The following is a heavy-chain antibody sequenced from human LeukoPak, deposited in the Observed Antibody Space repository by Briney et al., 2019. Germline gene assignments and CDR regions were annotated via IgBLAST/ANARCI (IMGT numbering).Heavy chain of an antibody. CDR2: ISSSSNYL. J-gene: IGHJ4*02. CDR1: GFTFSDYA. Sequence: GGSLRLSCAASGFTFSDYAMNWVRQAPGKGREWVSSISSSSNYLYHAASVQGRFTISRDNTKNPLYLQMNSLRAQHTAVYYCTRDFDWFRNQFDYWSQGTLVTVS. D-gene: IGHD3-9*01. CDR3: TRDFDWFRNQFDY. V-gene: IGHV3-21*01.